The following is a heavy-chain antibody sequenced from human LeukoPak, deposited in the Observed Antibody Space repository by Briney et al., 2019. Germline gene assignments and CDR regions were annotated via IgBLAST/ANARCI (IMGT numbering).Heavy chain of an antibody. V-gene: IGHV1-2*02. CDR1: GYTFTGYY. Sequence: GASVKVSCKASGYTFTGYYMHWVRQTPGQGLEWMGWINPNSGGTNYAQKFQGRVTMTRDTSISTAYMELSRLRSDDTAVYYCARDRPIVVVPAAMHNWFDPWGQGTLVTVSS. CDR2: INPNSGGT. D-gene: IGHD2-2*01. CDR3: ARDRPIVVVPAAMHNWFDP. J-gene: IGHJ5*02.